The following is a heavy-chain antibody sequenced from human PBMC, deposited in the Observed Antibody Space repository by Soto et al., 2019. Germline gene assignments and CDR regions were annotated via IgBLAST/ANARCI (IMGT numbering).Heavy chain of an antibody. CDR1: GFTFSSDA. Sequence: HPWGSLRLSCAASGFTFSSDAMSWVRQAPGKGLEWVSAISGSGGSTYYADSVKGRFTISRDNSKNTLYLQMNSLRAEDTAVYYCAKRRYYESSGYQDYGMELWGQGTTGTVSS. CDR2: ISGSGGST. CDR3: AKRRYYESSGYQDYGMEL. J-gene: IGHJ6*02. D-gene: IGHD3-22*01. V-gene: IGHV3-23*01.